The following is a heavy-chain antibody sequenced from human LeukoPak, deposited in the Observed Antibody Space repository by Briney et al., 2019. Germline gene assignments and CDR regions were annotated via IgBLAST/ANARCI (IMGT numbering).Heavy chain of an antibody. J-gene: IGHJ4*02. CDR1: GFTFSSYW. Sequence: GGSLRLSCAASGFTFSSYWMHWVRQAPGKGLVWVSRINSDGSSTSYAGSVKGRFTISRDNAKNTLYLQMNSLRAEDTAVYYCARAPNWVAGTAFDYWGQGALVTVSS. V-gene: IGHV3-74*01. D-gene: IGHD6-19*01. CDR2: INSDGSST. CDR3: ARAPNWVAGTAFDY.